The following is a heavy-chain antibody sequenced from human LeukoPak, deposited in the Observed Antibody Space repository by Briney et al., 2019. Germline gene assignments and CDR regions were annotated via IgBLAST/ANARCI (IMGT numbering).Heavy chain of an antibody. Sequence: ASVKVSCTASGYTFTSYYMHWVRQAPGQGLEWMGIINPSGGSTSYAQKFQGRVTMTRDTSTSTVYMELSSLRSEDTAVYYCASQSGSYRDYWGQGTLVTVSS. D-gene: IGHD1-26*01. CDR2: INPSGGST. CDR1: GYTFTSYY. CDR3: ASQSGSYRDY. V-gene: IGHV1-46*01. J-gene: IGHJ4*02.